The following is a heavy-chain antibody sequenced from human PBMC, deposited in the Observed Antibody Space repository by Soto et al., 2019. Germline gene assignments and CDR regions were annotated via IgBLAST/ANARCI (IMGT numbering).Heavy chain of an antibody. CDR1: GFTFSSYG. CDR3: AREGNGGNSEAAFDI. CDR2: ISSSSSYI. V-gene: IGHV3-21*01. J-gene: IGHJ3*02. D-gene: IGHD2-21*02. Sequence: VQLVESGGGVVQPGRSLRLSCAASGFTFSSYGMHWVRQAPGKGLEWVSSISSSSSYIYYADSVKGRFTISRDNAKNSLYLQMNSLRAEDTAVYYCAREGNGGNSEAAFDIWGQGTMVTVSS.